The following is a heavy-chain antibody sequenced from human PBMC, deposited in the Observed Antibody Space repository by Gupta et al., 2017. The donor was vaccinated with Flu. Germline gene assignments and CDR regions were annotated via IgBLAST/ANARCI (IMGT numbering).Heavy chain of an antibody. V-gene: IGHV4-39*01. D-gene: IGHD5-18*01. Sequence: QLQLQESGPGRVTPSETLSLTSAVSGASIRTRHYYHLGWVRHPPGKGLEYIGSIYNTGSASYNPSLKSRVTVSVDTSKNQFSLKLSSVTAADTAVYYCARLRGYSYGYLEYWGQGTLVTVSS. CDR3: ARLRGYSYGYLEY. J-gene: IGHJ4*02. CDR2: IYNTGSA. CDR1: GASIRTRHYY.